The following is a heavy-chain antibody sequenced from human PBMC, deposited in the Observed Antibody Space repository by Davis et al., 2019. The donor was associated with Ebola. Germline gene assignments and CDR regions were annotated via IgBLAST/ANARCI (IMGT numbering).Heavy chain of an antibody. CDR3: ASQGQGF. J-gene: IGHJ3*01. CDR1: GLTSSTYW. V-gene: IGHV3-74*01. Sequence: SSTYSGLTSSTYWMHWVRQAPGKGPLWVSRINGDGGGITYADSVKGRFTISRDNAKNTLYLQMTTLRAEDTAVYYCASQGQGFWGRGTMVTVSS. CDR2: INGDGGGI.